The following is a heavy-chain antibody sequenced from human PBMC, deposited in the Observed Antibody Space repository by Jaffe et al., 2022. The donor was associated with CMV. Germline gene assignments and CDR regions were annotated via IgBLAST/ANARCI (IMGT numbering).Heavy chain of an antibody. CDR3: ARGIYDPTGLAFDI. V-gene: IGHV3-7*03. D-gene: IGHD5-12*01. J-gene: IGHJ3*02. Sequence: EVQLVESGGGLVQPGGSLRLSCAASGFTFSSYWMSWVRQAPGKGLEWVANIKQDGSEKYYVDSVKGRFTISRDNAKNSLYLQMNSLRAEDTAVYYCARGIYDPTGLAFDIWGQGTMVTVSS. CDR1: GFTFSSYW. CDR2: IKQDGSEK.